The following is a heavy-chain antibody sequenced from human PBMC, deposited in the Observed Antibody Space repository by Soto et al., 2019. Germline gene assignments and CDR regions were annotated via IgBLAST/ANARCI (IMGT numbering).Heavy chain of an antibody. D-gene: IGHD6-19*01. CDR3: XXXXXWVGXXAXTQKVGWFDP. CDR2: IYYSGST. J-gene: IGHJ5*02. V-gene: IGHV4-39*01. CDR1: GGSISSSSYY. Sequence: QLQLQESGPGLVKPSATLSLTCTVAGGSISSSSYYWGWIRQPPGKGLEWIGSIYYSGSTYYNPSLNSRVTISVDTSKNQFSLKLSSVTXAXTXXXYCXXXXXWVGXXAXTQKVGWFDPWGQGTLVTVSS.